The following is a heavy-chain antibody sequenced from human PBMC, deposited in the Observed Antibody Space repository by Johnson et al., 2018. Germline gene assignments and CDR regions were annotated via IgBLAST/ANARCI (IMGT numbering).Heavy chain of an antibody. V-gene: IGHV1-69*12. CDR1: GGTFSSYG. D-gene: IGHD3-22*01. CDR3: ANVDDSTQRCHPHGGLDV. J-gene: IGHJ6*02. CDR2: IIPIFRTA. Sequence: QVQLVQSGAEVKKPGSSVKVSCKASGGTFSSYGISWVRQAPGQGLEWMGGIIPIFRTANYAQNFQGRVTITADESPSTAHMELRSLRYEDTAVYYGANVDDSTQRCHPHGGLDVCGQGTTVIVS.